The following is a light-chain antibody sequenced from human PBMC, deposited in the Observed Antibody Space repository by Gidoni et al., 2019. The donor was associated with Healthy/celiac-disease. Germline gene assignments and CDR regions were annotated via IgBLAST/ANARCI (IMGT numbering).Light chain of an antibody. J-gene: IGKJ1*01. CDR2: KAS. CDR1: QSISSW. V-gene: IGKV1-5*03. Sequence: DIQMTQSPSTLSASVGDRVTITGRDSQSISSWLACYQQKPGKAPKLLIDKASSLERGLPSRFGGSASATEFTLTISRLQPDDFVYYYCQQYNSYWTFGQGTKVEIK. CDR3: QQYNSYWT.